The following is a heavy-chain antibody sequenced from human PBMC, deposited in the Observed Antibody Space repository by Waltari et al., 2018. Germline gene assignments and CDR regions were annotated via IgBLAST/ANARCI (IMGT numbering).Heavy chain of an antibody. CDR1: GGSISSYY. Sequence: QVQLQESGPGLVKPSETLSLTCTVSGGSISSYYWRWIRQPPGKGLEWIGYIYYSGSTNYNPSLKSRVTISVDTSKNQFSLKLSSVTAADTAVYYCAISSGYYTGEFNYWGQGTLVTVSS. CDR2: IYYSGST. J-gene: IGHJ4*02. V-gene: IGHV4-59*01. CDR3: AISSGYYTGEFNY. D-gene: IGHD3-3*01.